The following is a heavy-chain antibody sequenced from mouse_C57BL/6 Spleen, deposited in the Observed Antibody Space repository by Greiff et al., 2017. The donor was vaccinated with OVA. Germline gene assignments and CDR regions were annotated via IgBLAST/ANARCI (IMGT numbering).Heavy chain of an antibody. D-gene: IGHD1-1*01. V-gene: IGHV1-26*01. CDR2: INPNNGGT. J-gene: IGHJ4*01. Sequence: EVQLQQSGPELVKPGASVKISCKASGYTFTDYYMNWVKQSHGKSLEWIGDINPNNGGTSYNQKFKGKATLTVDKSSSTAYMELRSLTSEDSAVYYCARSLSLVEHAMDYWGQGTSVTVSS. CDR3: ARSLSLVEHAMDY. CDR1: GYTFTDYY.